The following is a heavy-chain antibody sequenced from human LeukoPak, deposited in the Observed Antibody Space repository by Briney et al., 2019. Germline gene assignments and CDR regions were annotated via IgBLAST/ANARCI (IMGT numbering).Heavy chain of an antibody. Sequence: PGGSLRLSCEASGFTFTSYAMHRVRQAPGKGLEWVSSITSSGDGTFYTDSLSGRFTISRDNAKKVVFLQMKSLRRGDSALYYCAKGTDNTGRQNFDIWGQGTLVTVSS. CDR3: AKGTDNTGRQNFDI. V-gene: IGHV3-23*01. CDR1: GFTFTSYA. J-gene: IGHJ4*02. CDR2: ITSSGDGT. D-gene: IGHD2-8*02.